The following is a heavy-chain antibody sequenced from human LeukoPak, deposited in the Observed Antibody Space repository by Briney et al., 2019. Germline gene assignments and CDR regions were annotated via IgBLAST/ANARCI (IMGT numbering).Heavy chain of an antibody. Sequence: PSETLSLTCTVSGASISSSGYYWGWIRQPSGKGLEWIGTLYYTGSTSYNPSLKSRVTISVDTSKTQFSQRLTSVTAADTAVYYCARLFDTSGPHFDYWGQGILVTVSS. CDR2: LYYTGST. CDR3: ARLFDTSGPHFDY. J-gene: IGHJ4*02. V-gene: IGHV4-39*01. CDR1: GASISSSGYY. D-gene: IGHD6-19*01.